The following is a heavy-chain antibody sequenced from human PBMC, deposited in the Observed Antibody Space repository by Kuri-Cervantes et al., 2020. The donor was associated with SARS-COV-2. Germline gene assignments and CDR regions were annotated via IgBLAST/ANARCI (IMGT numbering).Heavy chain of an antibody. V-gene: IGHV1-69*02. CDR1: GGTFSSYT. D-gene: IGHD5-12*01. CDR2: IIPILGIA. CDR3: ARASSGYDLDIDY. J-gene: IGHJ4*02. Sequence: SVKVSCKASGGTFSSYTISWMRQAPGQGLEWMGRIIPILGIANYAQKFQGRVTITADKSTSTAYMELSSLRSEDTAVYYCARASSGYDLDIDYWGQGPLVTVSS.